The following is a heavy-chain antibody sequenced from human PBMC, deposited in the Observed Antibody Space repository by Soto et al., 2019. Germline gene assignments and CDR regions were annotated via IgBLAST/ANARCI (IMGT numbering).Heavy chain of an antibody. D-gene: IGHD2-2*01. Sequence: SVKVSCKASGGTFSSYTISWVRQAPGQGLEWMGRIIPILGIANYAQKFQGRVTITADKSTSTAYMELSSLRSEDTAVYYCARNDQYCSSTSCYSLFDYWGQGTLVTVSS. V-gene: IGHV1-69*02. J-gene: IGHJ4*02. CDR1: GGTFSSYT. CDR3: ARNDQYCSSTSCYSLFDY. CDR2: IIPILGIA.